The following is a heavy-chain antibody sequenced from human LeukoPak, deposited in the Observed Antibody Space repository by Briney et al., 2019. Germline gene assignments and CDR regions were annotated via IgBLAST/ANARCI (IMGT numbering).Heavy chain of an antibody. V-gene: IGHV3-7*01. CDR2: INPDGSQK. J-gene: IGHJ4*02. CDR1: GFTFSGNW. Sequence: TGGFLRLSCEASGFTFSGNWMSWVRQAPGKGLEWVASINPDGSQKFYVDSVKGRFAISRDNTKNSLYLHMNSLRAEDTAMYYCAKLLGTGTTYDSWGQGTRVTVSS. CDR3: AKLLGTGTTYDS. D-gene: IGHD1-1*01.